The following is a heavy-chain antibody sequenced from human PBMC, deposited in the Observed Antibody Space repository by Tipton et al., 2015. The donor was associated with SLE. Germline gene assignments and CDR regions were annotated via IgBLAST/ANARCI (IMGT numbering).Heavy chain of an antibody. D-gene: IGHD2-2*01. V-gene: IGHV4-59*12. CDR2: IYYRGST. CDR1: DDSISSYY. Sequence: TLSLTCTVSDDSISSYYWSWIRQPPGKGLEWIGYIYYRGSTNYNPSLTSRVTISVDTSKNQFSLKLSSVTAADTAVYYCARAFGYCSSTSCPIKGGYYYYMDVWGKGTTVTVSS. CDR3: ARAFGYCSSTSCPIKGGYYYYMDV. J-gene: IGHJ6*03.